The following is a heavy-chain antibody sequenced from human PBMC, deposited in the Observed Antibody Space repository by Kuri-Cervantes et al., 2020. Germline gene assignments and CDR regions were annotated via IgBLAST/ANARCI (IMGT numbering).Heavy chain of an antibody. CDR2: IYSNSRT. D-gene: IGHD2-2*01. J-gene: IGHJ4*02. Sequence: GGSLRLSCAASGFTVSSDYMKWVRQAPGKGLEWVSAIYSNSRTYYADSVKGRFTISRDNAKNSLYLQMNSLRAEDTAVYYCARDRLRGTSCMGYWGQGTLVTVSS. CDR3: ARDRLRGTSCMGY. V-gene: IGHV3-53*01. CDR1: GFTVSSDY.